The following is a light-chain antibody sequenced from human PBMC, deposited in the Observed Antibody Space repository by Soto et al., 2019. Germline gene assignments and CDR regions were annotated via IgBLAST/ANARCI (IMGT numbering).Light chain of an antibody. Sequence: QSVLTQPASVSGSPGQSITISCPGTKNDVGAYNYVSWYQQHQRKAPKTMVYDVSHRPSGVSNRFSGSKSGKTASLAISGLQAEDEAEDYCSSYTRSNTVGFGGGTLFTVL. CDR2: DVS. J-gene: IGLJ2*01. CDR3: SSYTRSNTVG. V-gene: IGLV2-14*03. CDR1: KNDVGAYNY.